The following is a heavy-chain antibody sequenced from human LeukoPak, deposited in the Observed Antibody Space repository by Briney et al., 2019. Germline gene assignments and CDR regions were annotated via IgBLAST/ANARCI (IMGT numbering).Heavy chain of an antibody. CDR1: GYTFTSYD. J-gene: IGHJ4*02. CDR2: ISGYSHET. V-gene: IGHV1-18*01. Sequence: ASVKVSCKTSGYTFTSYDTTWVRQAPGQGLEWMGWISGYSHETIYAQKFQDRVFMSRDASSTTAYIELRSLRSDDTAVYFCARGSRGIRGYFDHWGQGTLVTVSS. CDR3: ARGSRGIRGYFDH. D-gene: IGHD3-10*01.